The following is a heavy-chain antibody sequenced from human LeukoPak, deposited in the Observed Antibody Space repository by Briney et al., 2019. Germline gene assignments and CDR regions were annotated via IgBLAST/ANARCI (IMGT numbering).Heavy chain of an antibody. D-gene: IGHD3-22*01. V-gene: IGHV3-74*01. CDR3: ARRYYDSSGYPLDY. CDR1: GFTFSSYW. J-gene: IGHJ4*02. Sequence: GGSLRLSCVASGFTFSSYWMHWVRQAPGKGLVWVSRINSDESITNYADSVKGRFTISRDNAKNTLYLQMNSLRAEDTAVYYCARRYYDSSGYPLDYWGQGTLVTVSP. CDR2: INSDESIT.